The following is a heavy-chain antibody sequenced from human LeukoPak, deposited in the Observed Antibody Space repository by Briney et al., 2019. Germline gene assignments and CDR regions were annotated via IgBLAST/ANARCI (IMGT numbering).Heavy chain of an antibody. CDR1: GYTLTELS. CDR3: ATVRGPLYSSSWWYE. CDR2: FDPEDGET. Sequence: GASVKVSCKVSGYTLTELSMHWVRQAPGKGLEWMGGFDPEDGETIYAQKFQGRVTMAEDTSTDTAYMELSSLRSEDTAVYYCATVRGPLYSSSWWYEWGQGTLVTVSS. V-gene: IGHV1-24*01. J-gene: IGHJ4*02. D-gene: IGHD6-13*01.